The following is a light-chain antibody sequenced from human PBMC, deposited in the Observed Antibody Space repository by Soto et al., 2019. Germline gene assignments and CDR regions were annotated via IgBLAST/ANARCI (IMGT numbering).Light chain of an antibody. CDR1: SSDVGAYNY. Sequence: QSALTQPPSASGSPGQSVTISCTGTSSDVGAYNYVSWYQQHPGKAPKLLIYEVSKRPSGVPDRFSGSKSANTASLTVSGLQAEDDADDYYSSYACSNKILAFGSGTKLTVL. CDR2: EVS. CDR3: SSYACSNKILA. J-gene: IGLJ1*01. V-gene: IGLV2-8*01.